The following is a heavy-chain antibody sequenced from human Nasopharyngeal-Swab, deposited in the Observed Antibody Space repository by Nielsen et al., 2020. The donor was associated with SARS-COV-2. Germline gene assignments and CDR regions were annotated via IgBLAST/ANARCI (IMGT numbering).Heavy chain of an antibody. CDR3: ARERGRGGIWNYYYYYMDV. J-gene: IGHJ6*03. V-gene: IGHV4-39*07. CDR1: GGSISSSSYY. CDR2: IYYSGST. D-gene: IGHD3-10*01. Sequence: ESLKISCTVSGGSISSSSYYWGWIRQPPGKGLELLGSIYYSGSTYYHPSLKSRVTISVDTSKNQFSLKLSSVTAADTAVYYCARERGRGGIWNYYYYYMDVWGKGTTVTVSS.